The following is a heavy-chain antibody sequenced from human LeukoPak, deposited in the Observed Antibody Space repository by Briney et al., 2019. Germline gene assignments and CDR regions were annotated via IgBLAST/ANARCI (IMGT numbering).Heavy chain of an antibody. CDR2: ISSSSSYI. D-gene: IGHD5-18*01. CDR3: ARVYTYGSPTSYLDY. J-gene: IGHJ4*02. V-gene: IGHV3-21*01. Sequence: GGSLRLSCAASGFTFSSYNMNWVRQAPGKGLEWVSSISSSSSYIYYADSLKGRFAISRDNAKNSLFLQMNSLRAEDTAVYYCARVYTYGSPTSYLDYRGQGTVVTVSS. CDR1: GFTFSSYN.